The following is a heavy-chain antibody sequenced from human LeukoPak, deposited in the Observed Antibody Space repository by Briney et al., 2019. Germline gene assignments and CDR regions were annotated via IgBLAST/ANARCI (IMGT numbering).Heavy chain of an antibody. CDR1: GGSISSYY. V-gene: IGHV4-59*01. J-gene: IGHJ4*02. CDR3: ARDIENSSGYYRYFDY. CDR2: IYYSGST. D-gene: IGHD3-22*01. Sequence: SETLSLTCTVSGGSISSYYWSWIRQPPGKGLEWIGYIYYSGSTNYNPSLKSRVAISVDTSKNQFSLKLSPVTAADRAVYYCARDIENSSGYYRYFDYRGQGTLVTVSS.